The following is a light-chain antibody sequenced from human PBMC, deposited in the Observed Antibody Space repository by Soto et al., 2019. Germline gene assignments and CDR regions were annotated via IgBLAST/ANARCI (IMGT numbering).Light chain of an antibody. Sequence: EIVLTHSRATLSLSPGERATLSCRASQSVSSYLAWYQQKPGQAPRLLIYDASNRATGIPARFSGSGSGTDFTLTISSLEPEDFEVYYCQQRSNWPPTFGQGTKVEIK. CDR3: QQRSNWPPT. V-gene: IGKV3-11*01. J-gene: IGKJ1*01. CDR1: QSVSSY. CDR2: DAS.